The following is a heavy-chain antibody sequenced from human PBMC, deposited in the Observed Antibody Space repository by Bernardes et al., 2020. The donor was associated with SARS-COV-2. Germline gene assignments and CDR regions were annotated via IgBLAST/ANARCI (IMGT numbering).Heavy chain of an antibody. Sequence: GGSLRLSCAASGFIFSSYWMDWVRQVPGKGLVWVSRINSDGTNTGYADSVKGRFTISRDNAKNTLYLQMNSLRAEDTAVYYCASASRAEGWFDPWGQGTLVTVSS. CDR2: INSDGTNT. CDR1: GFIFSSYW. V-gene: IGHV3-74*01. J-gene: IGHJ5*02. D-gene: IGHD6-25*01. CDR3: ASASRAEGWFDP.